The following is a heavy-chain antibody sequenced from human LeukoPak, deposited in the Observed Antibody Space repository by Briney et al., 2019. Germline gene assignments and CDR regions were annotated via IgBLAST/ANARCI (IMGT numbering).Heavy chain of an antibody. J-gene: IGHJ5*02. CDR2: ISAYNGNT. CDR1: GYTFTSYG. V-gene: IGHV1-18*01. CDR3: ARGGYSSSSRATLALMNWFDP. Sequence: GASVKVSCKASGYTFTSYGISWVRQAPGQGLEWMGWISAYNGNTNYAQKLQGRVTMTTDTSTSTAYMELRSLRSDDTAVYYCARGGYSSSSRATLALMNWFDPWGQGTLVTVSS. D-gene: IGHD6-13*01.